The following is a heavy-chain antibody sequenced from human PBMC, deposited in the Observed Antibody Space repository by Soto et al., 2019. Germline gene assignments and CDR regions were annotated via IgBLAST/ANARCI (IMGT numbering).Heavy chain of an antibody. V-gene: IGHV4-4*07. Sequence: PSETLSLTCTVSDGSISSYYWSCIRQPAGKGLEGIGRIYTSRSTNYNPSLKSRVTMSVDTSKNQFSLKLSSVTAADTAVYYCARAPAGVAARAYYYYYGMDVWGQGTTVTVSS. CDR1: DGSISSYY. CDR3: ARAPAGVAARAYYYYYGMDV. D-gene: IGHD6-13*01. CDR2: IYTSRST. J-gene: IGHJ6*02.